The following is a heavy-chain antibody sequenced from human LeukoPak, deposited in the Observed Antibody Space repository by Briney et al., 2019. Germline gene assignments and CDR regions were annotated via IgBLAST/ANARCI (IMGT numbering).Heavy chain of an antibody. D-gene: IGHD1-1*01. V-gene: IGHV1-2*06. Sequence: GASVKVSCKASGYTFTGYYMHWVRQAPGQGLEWMGRINPNSGGTNYAQKFQGRVTMTRDTSISTAYMELSRLRSDDTAVYYCASAGSWYPGGFDYWGQGTLVTVSS. CDR3: ASAGSWYPGGFDY. CDR1: GYTFTGYY. CDR2: INPNSGGT. J-gene: IGHJ4*02.